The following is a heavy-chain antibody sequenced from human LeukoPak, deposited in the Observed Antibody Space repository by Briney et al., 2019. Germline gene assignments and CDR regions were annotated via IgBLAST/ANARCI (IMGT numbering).Heavy chain of an antibody. Sequence: GGSLRLSCAASGFTFSNYWMHRVRQAPGKGLVWVSRINSDGSSTTYADSVKGRFTISRDNAKNTLYLQMSSLRAEDTAVYYCARRTANYGGYDYWGQGTLVTVSS. J-gene: IGHJ4*02. CDR3: ARRTANYGGYDY. D-gene: IGHD2-21*01. V-gene: IGHV3-74*01. CDR1: GFTFSNYW. CDR2: INSDGSST.